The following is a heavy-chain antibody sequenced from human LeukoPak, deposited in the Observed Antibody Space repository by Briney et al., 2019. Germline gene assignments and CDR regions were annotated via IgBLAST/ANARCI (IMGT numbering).Heavy chain of an antibody. CDR1: GGSFSGYY. D-gene: IGHD3-16*01. CDR3: ARGRGWITRAFDI. V-gene: IGHV4-34*01. CDR2: INHSGST. J-gene: IGHJ3*02. Sequence: PSETLSLTCAVYGGSFSGYYCSWIRQPPGKGLEWIGEINHSGSTNYNPSLKSRVTISVDTSKNQFSLKLSSVTAADTAVYYCARGRGWITRAFDIWGQGTMVTVSS.